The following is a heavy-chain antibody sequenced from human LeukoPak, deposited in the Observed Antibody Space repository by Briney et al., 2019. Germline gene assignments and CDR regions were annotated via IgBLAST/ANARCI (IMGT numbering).Heavy chain of an antibody. V-gene: IGHV4-61*01. D-gene: IGHD5-18*01. J-gene: IGHJ6*02. CDR1: GGSVNSGSYY. Sequence: SETLSLTCTVSGGSVNSGSYYWSWVRQPQGRGLGWIGYIYYSGSTNYNPSLKSRVTISLDTSKNQFSPRLTSVTAADTAVYYCARDCGYSTTPRYAMDVWGRGTTVTVSS. CDR2: IYYSGST. CDR3: ARDCGYSTTPRYAMDV.